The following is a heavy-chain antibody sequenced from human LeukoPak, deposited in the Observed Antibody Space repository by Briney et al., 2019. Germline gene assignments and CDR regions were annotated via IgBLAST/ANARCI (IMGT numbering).Heavy chain of an antibody. V-gene: IGHV1-8*01. Sequence: ASVKVSCKAPGYTFTSYDINWVRQATGQGLEWMGWMNPNSGNTGYAQKFQGRVTMTRNTSISTAYMELSSLRSEDTAVYYCARGLAVYYYDSSGYSNWFDPWGQGTLVTVSS. J-gene: IGHJ5*02. CDR2: MNPNSGNT. D-gene: IGHD3-22*01. CDR1: GYTFTSYD. CDR3: ARGLAVYYYDSSGYSNWFDP.